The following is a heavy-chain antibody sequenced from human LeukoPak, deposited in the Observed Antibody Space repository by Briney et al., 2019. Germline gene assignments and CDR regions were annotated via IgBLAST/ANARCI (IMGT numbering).Heavy chain of an antibody. Sequence: PSETLSLTCTVSGGSISGYYWSWIRHSAGKGLEWIGRIYSSGSTTYNPSLKSRASMSLDTSKNHFSLDLTSVTAADTAVYYCARGDSTNQDGDYYGLDVWGQGTTVTVSS. CDR1: GGSISGYY. V-gene: IGHV4-4*07. D-gene: IGHD1-14*01. J-gene: IGHJ6*02. CDR2: IYSSGST. CDR3: ARGDSTNQDGDYYGLDV.